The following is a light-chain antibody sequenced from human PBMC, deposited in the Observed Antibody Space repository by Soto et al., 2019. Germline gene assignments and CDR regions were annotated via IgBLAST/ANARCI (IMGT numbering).Light chain of an antibody. CDR1: SSNIGAGYD. CDR3: QSYDSSLSGLYV. V-gene: IGLV1-40*01. CDR2: GNS. Sequence: QSALTQPPSVSGAPGQRVTISCTGSSSNIGAGYDVHWYQQLPGTAPKLLIYGNSNRPSGVPDRFSGSKSGTSASLAITGLRAEDEADYSCQSYDSSLSGLYVFGTGTKVTVL. J-gene: IGLJ1*01.